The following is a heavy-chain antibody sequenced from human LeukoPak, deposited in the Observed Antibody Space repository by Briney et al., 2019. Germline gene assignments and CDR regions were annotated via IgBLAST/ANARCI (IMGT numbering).Heavy chain of an antibody. CDR1: GGSFSGYY. Sequence: PSETLSLTCAVYGGSFSGYYWSWIRQPPGKGLEWIGEINHSGSTNYNPSLKSRVTISVDTSKNQFSLKLSSVTAADTAVYYCARGTHYYGSGKPSFWFDPWGQGTLVTVSS. CDR3: ARGTHYYGSGKPSFWFDP. J-gene: IGHJ5*02. CDR2: INHSGST. V-gene: IGHV4-34*01. D-gene: IGHD3-10*01.